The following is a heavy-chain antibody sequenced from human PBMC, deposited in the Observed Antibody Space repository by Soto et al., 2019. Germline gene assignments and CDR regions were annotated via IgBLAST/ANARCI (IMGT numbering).Heavy chain of an antibody. Sequence: QLQLQESGPGLVKPSETLSLICTVSGGSISSSDHYWGCIRQPPGKGLEWIGSIYYSGGTFYNPSLQSRVTISVDTSKNQFSLKLSSVTAADTAVYYCARLPQSDSFDIWGQGTMVIVSS. CDR3: ARLPQSDSFDI. J-gene: IGHJ3*02. V-gene: IGHV4-39*01. CDR2: IYYSGGT. CDR1: GGSISSSDHY.